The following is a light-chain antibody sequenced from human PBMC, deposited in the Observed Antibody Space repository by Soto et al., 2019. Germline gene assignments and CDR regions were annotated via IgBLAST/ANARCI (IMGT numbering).Light chain of an antibody. CDR3: QQGCISHPT. CDR1: QSIGTY. V-gene: IGKV1-39*01. J-gene: IGKJ1*01. CDR2: AAS. Sequence: DIQITQSPSSLSASIGASVTITCRASQSIGTYLNWDQQKRGKSPELLLFAASALQSGVPSKFSGGVSRTDFALTISSMQPEVFATYFCQQGCISHPTFGQGTKVDTK.